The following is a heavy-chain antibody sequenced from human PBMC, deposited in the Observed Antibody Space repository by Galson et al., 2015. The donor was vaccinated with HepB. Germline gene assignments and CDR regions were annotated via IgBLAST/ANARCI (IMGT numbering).Heavy chain of an antibody. CDR1: GFNLSRYG. CDR3: AKRNDGGSQEDFDN. J-gene: IGHJ4*02. V-gene: IGHV3-30*18. CDR2: LSYDGNKK. Sequence: SLRLSCAASGFNLSRYGMHWVRQAAGKGLEWVAGLSYDGNKKYYVDSMKGRLTISRDNSKSTLYVEMNSLRPEDTAVYYCAKRNDGGSQEDFDNWGQGTLVTVSS. D-gene: IGHD3-16*01.